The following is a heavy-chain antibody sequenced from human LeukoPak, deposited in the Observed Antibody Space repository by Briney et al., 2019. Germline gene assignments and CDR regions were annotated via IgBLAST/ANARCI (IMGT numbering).Heavy chain of an antibody. J-gene: IGHJ4*02. CDR2: INPSGGST. CDR1: GYTLTELS. Sequence: ASVKVSCKVSGYTLTELSMHWVRQAPGQGLEWMGIINPSGGSTSYAQKFQGRVTMTRDMSTSTVYMELSSLRSEDTAVYYCARDPARGYSYGRYFDYWGQGTLVTVSS. V-gene: IGHV1-46*01. CDR3: ARDPARGYSYGRYFDY. D-gene: IGHD5-18*01.